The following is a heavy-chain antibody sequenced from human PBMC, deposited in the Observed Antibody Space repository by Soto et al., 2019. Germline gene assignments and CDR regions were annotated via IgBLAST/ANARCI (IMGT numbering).Heavy chain of an antibody. CDR2: SSPHNGKT. Sequence: QVQLVQSGTEVKRPGASVRVSCKASGYTFTNYGITWVRQAPVQGLEWMGWSSPHNGKTNYAQRVQGRVSLTADTSTSTAYMDLRSLTFDDTALYYCVRRPSADWFDSWGQGTLVTVSS. CDR1: GYTFTNYG. J-gene: IGHJ5*01. CDR3: VRRPSADWFDS. V-gene: IGHV1-18*01. D-gene: IGHD2-2*01.